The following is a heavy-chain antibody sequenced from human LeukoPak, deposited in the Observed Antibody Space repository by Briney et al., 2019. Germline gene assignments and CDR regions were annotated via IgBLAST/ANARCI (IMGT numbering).Heavy chain of an antibody. CDR2: IYHSGST. V-gene: IGHV4-38-2*02. CDR1: GYSISSGYY. J-gene: IGHJ4*02. D-gene: IGHD3-22*01. CDR3: ARDVNYYESSGTSLFDY. Sequence: KSSETLSLTCTVSGYSISSGYYWGWIRQPPGKGLEWIGSIYHSGSTYYNPSLKSRVTISVDTSKNQFSLKLSSVTAADTAVYYCARDVNYYESSGTSLFDYWGQGTLVTVSS.